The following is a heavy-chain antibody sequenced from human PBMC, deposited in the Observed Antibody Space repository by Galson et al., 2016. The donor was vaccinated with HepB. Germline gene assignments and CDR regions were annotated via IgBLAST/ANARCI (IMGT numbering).Heavy chain of an antibody. CDR2: IIPMFGTA. CDR3: ARDRPSHAQYYFDY. CDR1: EGTFSSYT. V-gene: IGHV1-69*06. J-gene: IGHJ4*02. Sequence: SVKVSCKASEGTFSSYTITWVRQAPGQGLEWMGGIIPMFGTANYAQTLQGRDTITADKSTSTAYMELSSLRAEDTAVYYCARDRPSHAQYYFDYWGQGTLVTVSS.